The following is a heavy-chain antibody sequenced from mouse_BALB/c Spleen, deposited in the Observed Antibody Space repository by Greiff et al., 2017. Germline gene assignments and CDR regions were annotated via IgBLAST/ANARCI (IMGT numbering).Heavy chain of an antibody. CDR1: GYTFTNYW. V-gene: IGHV1-63*02. Sequence: VKLQESGAELVRPGTSVKISCKASGYTFTNYWLGWVKQRPGHGLEWIGDIYPGGGYTNYNEKFKGKATLTADTSSSTAYMQLSSLTSEDSAVYFCARHYRYDDYAMDYWGQGTSVTVSS. CDR2: IYPGGGYT. CDR3: ARHYRYDDYAMDY. D-gene: IGHD2-14*01. J-gene: IGHJ4*01.